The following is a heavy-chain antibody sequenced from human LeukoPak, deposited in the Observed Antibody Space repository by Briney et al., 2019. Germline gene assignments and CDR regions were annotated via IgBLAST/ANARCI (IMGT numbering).Heavy chain of an antibody. Sequence: SETLSLTCTVSGGSLSSSSYYWGWIRQPPGKGLEWIGSIYYSGSTYYNPSLKSRVTISVDTSKNQFHVKLGAVSAADTAVYYCARVGRYCTNSVCYNMVVWGKGTTVTDCS. CDR2: IYYSGST. CDR3: ARVGRYCTNSVCYNMVV. CDR1: GGSLSSSSYY. D-gene: IGHD2-8*01. V-gene: IGHV4-39*01. J-gene: IGHJ6*03.